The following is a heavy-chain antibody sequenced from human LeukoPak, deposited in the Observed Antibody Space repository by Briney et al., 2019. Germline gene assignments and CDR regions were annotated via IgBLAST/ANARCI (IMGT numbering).Heavy chain of an antibody. J-gene: IGHJ1*01. CDR1: GYTFTSYG. CDR3: ARDVSSSWYRPGYFQH. D-gene: IGHD6-13*01. V-gene: IGHV1-18*01. Sequence: ASVKVSCKASGYTFTSYGISWVRQAPGQGLEWMGWISAYNGNTNYAQKLQGRVTMTTDPSTSTAYMELRSLRSDDTAVYYCARDVSSSWYRPGYFQHWGQGTLVTVSS. CDR2: ISAYNGNT.